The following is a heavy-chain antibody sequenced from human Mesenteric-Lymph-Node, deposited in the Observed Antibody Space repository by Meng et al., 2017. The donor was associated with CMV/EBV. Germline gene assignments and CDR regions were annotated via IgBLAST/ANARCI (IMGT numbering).Heavy chain of an antibody. CDR1: GYTFTNYY. CDR2: INPGGDIP. D-gene: IGHD3-10*01. CDR3: ARGTFGEFQLDY. J-gene: IGHJ4*02. Sequence: SCKASGYTFTNYYIHWVRQAPGQGLEWMGIINPGGDIPSYAQRFQGRVTMTRDTSASTVYMDLSSLRSDDTAVYYCARGTFGEFQLDYWGQGTLVTVSS. V-gene: IGHV1-46*01.